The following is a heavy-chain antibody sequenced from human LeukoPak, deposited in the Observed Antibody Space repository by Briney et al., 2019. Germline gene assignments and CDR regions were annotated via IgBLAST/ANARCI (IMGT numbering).Heavy chain of an antibody. J-gene: IGHJ5*02. CDR1: GYSITSGYN. Sequence: SETLSLTCTVSGYSITSGYNWAWIRQPPGKGLEWIGYIYTSGSTNYNPSLKSRVTISVDTSKNQFSLKLSSVTAADTAVYYCARQQLPEGWFDPWGQGTLVTVSS. D-gene: IGHD2-2*01. V-gene: IGHV4-4*09. CDR3: ARQQLPEGWFDP. CDR2: IYTSGST.